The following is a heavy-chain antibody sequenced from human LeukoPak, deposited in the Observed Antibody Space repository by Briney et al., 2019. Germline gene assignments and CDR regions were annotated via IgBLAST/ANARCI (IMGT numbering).Heavy chain of an antibody. D-gene: IGHD2-15*01. CDR2: INHSGST. J-gene: IGHJ4*02. CDR3: ARGRGNGHVY. Sequence: PSETLSLTCAVYGGSFSGYYWNWIRQPPGKGLEWIGEINHSGSTNYNPSLKSRVTISVDTSKNQFSLKLSSVTAADTAVYYCARGRGNGHVYWGQGTLVTVSS. V-gene: IGHV4-34*01. CDR1: GGSFSGYY.